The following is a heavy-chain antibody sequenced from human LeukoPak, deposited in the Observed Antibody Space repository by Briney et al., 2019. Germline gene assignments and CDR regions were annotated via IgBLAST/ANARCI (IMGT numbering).Heavy chain of an antibody. Sequence: GGSLRLSCAASGFTFSGSAMYWVRQASGKGLEWVGRIRSKANSYATAYAASVKGRFTISRDDSKNTAYLQMNSLKTEDTAVYYCTRHPYDFWSGYYFDYWGQGTLVTVSS. CDR2: IRSKANSYAT. D-gene: IGHD3-3*01. V-gene: IGHV3-73*01. J-gene: IGHJ4*02. CDR3: TRHPYDFWSGYYFDY. CDR1: GFTFSGSA.